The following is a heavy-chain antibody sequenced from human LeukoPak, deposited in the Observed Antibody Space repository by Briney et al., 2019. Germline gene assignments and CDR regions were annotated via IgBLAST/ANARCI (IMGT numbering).Heavy chain of an antibody. Sequence: GGSLRLSCAASGFTFSSYAMSWVRQAPGKGLEWVSAISGSGGSTYYADSVKGRFTISRDNSKKTLYLQMNSLRAEDTAVYYCAKWGGAQINFDYWGQGTLVNVSS. J-gene: IGHJ4*02. CDR3: AKWGGAQINFDY. CDR1: GFTFSSYA. D-gene: IGHD1-26*01. CDR2: ISGSGGST. V-gene: IGHV3-23*01.